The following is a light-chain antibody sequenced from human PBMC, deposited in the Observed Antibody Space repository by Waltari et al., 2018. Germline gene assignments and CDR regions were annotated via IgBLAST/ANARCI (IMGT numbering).Light chain of an antibody. CDR1: QSISSW. J-gene: IGKJ1*01. V-gene: IGKV1-5*03. CDR3: QQYDSFRT. Sequence: DIQMTQSPSTLSASVGDRVTITCRASQSISSWLAWYQQKPGKAPKLLFYKASTLESGVPTRFSGSGSGTEFTLTISRLQPDDFATYYCQQYDSFRTFGQGTKVEVK. CDR2: KAS.